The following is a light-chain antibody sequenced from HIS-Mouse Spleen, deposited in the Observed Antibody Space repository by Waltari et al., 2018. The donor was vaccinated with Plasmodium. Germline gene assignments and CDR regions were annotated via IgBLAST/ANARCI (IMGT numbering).Light chain of an antibody. CDR2: KDM. V-gene: IGLV3-25*03. Sequence: SYELTQPPSVSVSPGQTARITCSGDALPKQYAYWYQQKPGQAPVLVIYKDMERPSGIPGRFSGSSSGTTITLTISGVQAEDEADYYCQSADSSGTPNWVFGGGTKLTVL. CDR3: QSADSSGTPNWV. CDR1: ALPKQY. J-gene: IGLJ3*02.